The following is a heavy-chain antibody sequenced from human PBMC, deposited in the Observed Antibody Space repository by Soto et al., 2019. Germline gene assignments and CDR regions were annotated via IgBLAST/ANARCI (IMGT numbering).Heavy chain of an antibody. J-gene: IGHJ4*02. V-gene: IGHV3-33*01. CDR2: IWYDGSNK. CDR3: ARDYPSDYYGSENFDY. D-gene: IGHD3-10*01. CDR1: GFTFSSYG. Sequence: GGSLRLSCAASGFTFSSYGMHWVRQAPGKGLEWVAVIWYDGSNKYYADSVKGRFTISRDNSKDMLYLQMNSLRAEDTAVYYCARDYPSDYYGSENFDYWGQGTLVTVSS.